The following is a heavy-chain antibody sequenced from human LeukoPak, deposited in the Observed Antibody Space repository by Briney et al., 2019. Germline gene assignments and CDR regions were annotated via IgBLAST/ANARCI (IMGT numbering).Heavy chain of an antibody. Sequence: GGSLRLSCAASGFSFSSYWIHWVRQAPGKGLMWVSRIGTDGRATSHADSVKGRFTISRDKAKNTVYLQTNSLRAEDTAVYYCAALRDGYHGRTDYWGQGTLVTVSP. J-gene: IGHJ4*02. CDR2: IGTDGRAT. V-gene: IGHV3-74*01. D-gene: IGHD3-22*01. CDR1: GFSFSSYW. CDR3: AALRDGYHGRTDY.